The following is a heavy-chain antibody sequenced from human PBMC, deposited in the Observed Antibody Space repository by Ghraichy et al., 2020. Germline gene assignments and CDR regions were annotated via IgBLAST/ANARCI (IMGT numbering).Heavy chain of an antibody. CDR3: ARGRAIRGYYYYYYGMDV. D-gene: IGHD3-10*01. Sequence: LETLSLTCAVYGGSFSGYYWSWIRQPPGKGLEWIGEINHSGSTNYNPSLKSRVTISVDTSKNQFSLKLSSVTAADTAVYYCARGRAIRGYYYYYYGMDVWGQGTTVTVSS. V-gene: IGHV4-34*01. CDR2: INHSGST. J-gene: IGHJ6*02. CDR1: GGSFSGYY.